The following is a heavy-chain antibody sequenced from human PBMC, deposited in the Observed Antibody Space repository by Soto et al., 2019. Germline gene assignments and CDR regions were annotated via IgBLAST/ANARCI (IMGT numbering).Heavy chain of an antibody. J-gene: IGHJ3*02. Sequence: ASVKVSCKASGYTFTSYYMHWVRQAPGQGLEWMGIIKPSGGSTSYAQKFQGRVTMTRDTATSTVYRELSSLRSEDTAVYYCARDIYYGILPGLGGGHDALDIWGQGTMVTVSS. CDR3: ARDIYYGILPGLGGGHDALDI. CDR1: GYTFTSYY. V-gene: IGHV1-46*01. D-gene: IGHD3-9*01. CDR2: IKPSGGST.